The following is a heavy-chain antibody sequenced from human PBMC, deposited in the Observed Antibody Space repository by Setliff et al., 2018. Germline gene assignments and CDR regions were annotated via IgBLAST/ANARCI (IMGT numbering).Heavy chain of an antibody. Sequence: PGGSLRLSCAASGFTFVNYWMHWVRQAPGKGLVWVSRVNSDGSSTIYADSVKGRFTISRDNAENTLYLQMNSLRAEDTAVYYCARGADSSGYWPHGYWGQGTLVTVSS. V-gene: IGHV3-74*01. CDR3: ARGADSSGYWPHGY. D-gene: IGHD3-22*01. J-gene: IGHJ4*02. CDR2: VNSDGSST. CDR1: GFTFVNYW.